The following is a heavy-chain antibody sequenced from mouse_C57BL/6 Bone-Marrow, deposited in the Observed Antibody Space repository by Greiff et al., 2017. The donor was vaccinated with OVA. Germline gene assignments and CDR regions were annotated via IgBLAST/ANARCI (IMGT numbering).Heavy chain of an antibody. CDR1: GFSLTSYG. V-gene: IGHV2-5*01. Sequence: QVQLKESGPGLVQPSQSLSITCTVSGFSLTSYGVHWVRQSQGKGLEWLGVIWRGGSTDYNAAFMSRLSITKDNSKSQVFFKMNSLQADDTAIYYCAKNYYYGRGYYYAMDYWGQGTSVTVSS. D-gene: IGHD1-1*01. J-gene: IGHJ4*01. CDR2: IWRGGST. CDR3: AKNYYYGRGYYYAMDY.